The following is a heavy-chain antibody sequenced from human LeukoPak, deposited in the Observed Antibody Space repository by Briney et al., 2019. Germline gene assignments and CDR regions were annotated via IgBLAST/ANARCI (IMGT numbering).Heavy chain of an antibody. Sequence: GGSLRLSCAASGFTFSSYWMSWVRQAPGKGLEWVANIKQDGSEKYYVDSVKGRFTISRDNAKNSLYLQMNSLRAEETAVYYCARDRSGLYYYYYMDVWGKGTTVTVSS. J-gene: IGHJ6*03. CDR1: GFTFSSYW. CDR2: IKQDGSEK. V-gene: IGHV3-7*01. CDR3: ARDRSGLYYYYYMDV. D-gene: IGHD3/OR15-3a*01.